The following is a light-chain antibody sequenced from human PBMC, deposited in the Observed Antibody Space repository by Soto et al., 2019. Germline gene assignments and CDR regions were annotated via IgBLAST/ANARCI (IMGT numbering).Light chain of an antibody. CDR3: QSYDSSLSGYV. V-gene: IGLV1-40*01. Sequence: QSVLAQPPSWSGAPGQRVTISCTGSSSNIGAGYDVHWYQQLPGTAPKLLIYGNSNRPSGVPDRFSGSKSGTSASLAITGLQAEDEADYYCQSYDSSLSGYVFGTGTRSPS. J-gene: IGLJ1*01. CDR1: SSNIGAGYD. CDR2: GNS.